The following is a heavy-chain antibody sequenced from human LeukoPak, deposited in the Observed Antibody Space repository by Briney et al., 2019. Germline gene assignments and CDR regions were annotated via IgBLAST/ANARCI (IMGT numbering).Heavy chain of an antibody. Sequence: PGGSLRLSCAASGFNFNSYGMHWVRQAPGKGLEWVAFIRYDGSKKYYADSVKGRFTISRDNSKNTLSLQMNSLRVEDTAVYYXAELGITMIGGVWGKGTTVTISS. CDR3: AELGITMIGGV. CDR1: GFNFNSYG. D-gene: IGHD3-10*02. J-gene: IGHJ6*04. CDR2: IRYDGSKK. V-gene: IGHV3-30*02.